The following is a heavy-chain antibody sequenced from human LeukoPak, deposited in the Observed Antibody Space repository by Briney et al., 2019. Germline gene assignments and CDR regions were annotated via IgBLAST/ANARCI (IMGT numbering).Heavy chain of an antibody. Sequence: ASVTVSCKASGYTFTSYDINWVRQATGQGLEWMGWVNPNSGNTGYAQKFQGRVTITRNTSISTAYMELSSLISEDTAVYYCARGPYYDFWSGYYKGDYFDYWGQGTLVTVSS. D-gene: IGHD3-3*01. CDR3: ARGPYYDFWSGYYKGDYFDY. CDR2: VNPNSGNT. V-gene: IGHV1-8*03. CDR1: GYTFTSYD. J-gene: IGHJ4*02.